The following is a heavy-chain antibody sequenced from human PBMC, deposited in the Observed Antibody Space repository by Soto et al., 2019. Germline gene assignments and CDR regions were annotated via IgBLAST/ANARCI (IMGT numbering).Heavy chain of an antibody. Sequence: SETLSLSCAVSGYSISSGYYWGWIRQPPGKGLEWIGSIYHSGSTYYNPSLKSRVTISVDTSKNQFSLKLSSMTAADTAVYYCARDPHGSRSPTHWGQGTLVTVS. D-gene: IGHD3-10*01. CDR3: ARDPHGSRSPTH. J-gene: IGHJ4*02. CDR2: IYHSGST. V-gene: IGHV4-38-2*02. CDR1: GYSISSGYY.